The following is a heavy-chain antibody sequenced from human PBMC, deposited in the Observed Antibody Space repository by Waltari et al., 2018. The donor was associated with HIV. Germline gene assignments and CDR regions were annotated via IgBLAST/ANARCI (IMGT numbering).Heavy chain of an antibody. CDR3: ARSTKKTVVTISYWWFDL. CDR1: GYTFTSNA. Sequence: QVQLVQSGSELKKPGASVKVSCKASGYTFTSNAINWVRQAPGQGPGWMGWINTNPGNPTYAQDFIGRFVFSLDTSISTAFLQISSLKPEDTAVYYCARSTKKTVVTISYWWFDLWGRGTLVTVSS. D-gene: IGHD3-3*01. V-gene: IGHV7-4-1*02. J-gene: IGHJ2*01. CDR2: INTNPGNP.